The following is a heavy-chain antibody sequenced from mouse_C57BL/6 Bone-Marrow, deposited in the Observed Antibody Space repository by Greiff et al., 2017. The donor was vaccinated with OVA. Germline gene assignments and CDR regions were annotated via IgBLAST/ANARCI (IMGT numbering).Heavy chain of an antibody. Sequence: VQLQQSGTVLARPGASVKMSCKTSGYTFTSYWMHWVKQRPGQGLEWIGAIYPGNSDTSYNQKFKGKAKLTAVTSASTAYMELSSLTNEDSAGYYCTRWDYGSSSWYCDVWGTGTTVTVSA. J-gene: IGHJ1*03. D-gene: IGHD1-1*01. CDR1: GYTFTSYW. CDR2: IYPGNSDT. V-gene: IGHV1-5*01. CDR3: TRWDYGSSSWYCDV.